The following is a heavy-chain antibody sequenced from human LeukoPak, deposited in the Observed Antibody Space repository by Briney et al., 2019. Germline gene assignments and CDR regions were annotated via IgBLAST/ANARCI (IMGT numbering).Heavy chain of an antibody. V-gene: IGHV1-18*01. D-gene: IGHD3-3*01. J-gene: IGHJ5*02. CDR1: GYTFTSYG. CDR3: ATPYYDFWSGYDNWFDP. Sequence: GASVKVSCKASGYTFTSYGISWVRQAPGQGLEWMGWISAYNGNTNYVQKLQGRVTMTTDTSTSTAYMELRSLRSDDTAVYYCATPYYDFWSGYDNWFDPWGQGTLVTVSS. CDR2: ISAYNGNT.